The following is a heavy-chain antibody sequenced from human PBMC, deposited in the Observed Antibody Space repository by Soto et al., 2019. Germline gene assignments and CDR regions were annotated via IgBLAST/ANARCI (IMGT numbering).Heavy chain of an antibody. CDR1: GDSFKNYA. CDR2: FIPLFGTT. CDR3: ARLDSTMISFDY. Sequence: QVQLVQSGAEVKKPGSSVKISCKTSGDSFKNYAIGWVRQVPGQGLEWTGSFIPLFGTTNYARIFEGRVTITADKSTTTVYMELGSLRSEDTAVYYCARLDSTMISFDYWGQGTLVTVSS. D-gene: IGHD5-18*01. V-gene: IGHV1-69*06. J-gene: IGHJ4*02.